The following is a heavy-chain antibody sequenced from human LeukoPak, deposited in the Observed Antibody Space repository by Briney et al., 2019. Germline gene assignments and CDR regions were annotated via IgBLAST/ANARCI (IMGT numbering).Heavy chain of an antibody. CDR1: GYTLTELS. V-gene: IGHV1-24*01. CDR2: FDPEDGET. D-gene: IGHD3-22*01. J-gene: IGHJ3*02. CDR3: ATDKGSSGYYSYNDAFDI. Sequence: ASVKVSCKVSGYTLTELSMHWVRQAPGKGLEWMGGFDPEDGETICAQKFQGRVTMTEDTSTDTAYMELSSLRSEDTAVYYCATDKGSSGYYSYNDAFDIWGQGTMVTVSS.